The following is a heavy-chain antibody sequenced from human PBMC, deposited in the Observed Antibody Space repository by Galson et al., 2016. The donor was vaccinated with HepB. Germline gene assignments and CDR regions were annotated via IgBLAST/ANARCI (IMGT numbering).Heavy chain of an antibody. V-gene: IGHV3-21*01. CDR3: AKTIVGAPGNGMDV. CDR1: GFTFGDYS. D-gene: IGHD1-26*01. Sequence: SLRLSCAVSGFTFGDYSMNWVRQAPGKGLEWVSSISISSIHTYYADSVRGRFSVSRDDAKNSLYLQMNSLRAEDTAVYFCAKTIVGAPGNGMDVWGQGTTVTVSS. CDR2: ISISSIHT. J-gene: IGHJ6*02.